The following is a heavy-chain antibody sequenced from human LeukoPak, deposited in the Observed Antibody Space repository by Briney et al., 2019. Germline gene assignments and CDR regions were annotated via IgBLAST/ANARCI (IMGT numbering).Heavy chain of an antibody. CDR1: GFTFSYQY. Sequence: GGSVRLSCAPSGFTFSYQYIDWVRPAPGKGLEWVGRTKSKAKNYATEYAASVRGRFTISRDDSKNLVYLQMNSLKTEDTAVYYCARDGGEGGKSAFDIWGQGTMVTVSS. J-gene: IGHJ3*02. CDR3: ARDGGEGGKSAFDI. D-gene: IGHD3-16*01. V-gene: IGHV3-72*01. CDR2: TKSKAKNYAT.